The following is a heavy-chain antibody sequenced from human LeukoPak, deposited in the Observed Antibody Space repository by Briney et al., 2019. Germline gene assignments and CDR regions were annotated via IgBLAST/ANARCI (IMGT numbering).Heavy chain of an antibody. V-gene: IGHV3-73*01. CDR3: ARPSHSSSWSGWAY. Sequence: PGGSLRLSCAASGFTFSGSAMHWVRQASGKGLEWVGRIRSKAHSYATAYAASVKGRFTISRDDSKNTAYLQMNSLKTEDTAVYYCARPSHSSSWSGWAYWGQGTLVTVSS. CDR1: GFTFSGSA. D-gene: IGHD6-13*01. CDR2: IRSKAHSYAT. J-gene: IGHJ4*02.